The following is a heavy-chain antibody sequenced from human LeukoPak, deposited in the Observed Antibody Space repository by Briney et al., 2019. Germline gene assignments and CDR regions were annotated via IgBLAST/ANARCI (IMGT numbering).Heavy chain of an antibody. CDR1: GFTFTTYG. CDR2: IASNGGSE. J-gene: IGHJ4*02. D-gene: IGHD7-27*01. CDR3: ARGWITRVSD. V-gene: IGHV3-30*03. Sequence: GGSLRLSCAASGFTFTTYGLHWVRQAPGKGLEWVAAIASNGGSEYYADSVKGRFTISRDNSKNTLFLQMNSLRPDDTAVYYCARGWITRVSDWGQGTLVTVSS.